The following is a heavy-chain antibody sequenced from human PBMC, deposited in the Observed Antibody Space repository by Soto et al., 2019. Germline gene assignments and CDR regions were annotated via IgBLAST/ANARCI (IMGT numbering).Heavy chain of an antibody. Sequence: XESLKISCKGSGYSFTSYWIGWVRQMPGKGLEWMGIIYPGDSDTRYSPSFQGQVTISADKSISTAYLQWSSLKASDTAMYYCARHRRQWLGWDWFDHWGQGTLVTVSS. D-gene: IGHD6-19*01. V-gene: IGHV5-51*01. CDR2: IYPGDSDT. CDR1: GYSFTSYW. CDR3: ARHRRQWLGWDWFDH. J-gene: IGHJ5*02.